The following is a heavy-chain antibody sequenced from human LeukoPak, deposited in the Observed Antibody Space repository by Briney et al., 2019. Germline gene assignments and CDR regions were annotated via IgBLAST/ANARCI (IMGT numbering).Heavy chain of an antibody. CDR2: IYYGGST. D-gene: IGHD4-11*01. Sequence: SETLSLTCTVSGGSISTYYWSWIRQPPGKGLEWIGYIYYGGSTNYNPSLKSRVTISVDTSKNQFSLNLSSVTAADTAVYYCARDYSNYIMDYWGQGILVTVSS. V-gene: IGHV4-59*01. CDR1: GGSISTYY. J-gene: IGHJ4*02. CDR3: ARDYSNYIMDY.